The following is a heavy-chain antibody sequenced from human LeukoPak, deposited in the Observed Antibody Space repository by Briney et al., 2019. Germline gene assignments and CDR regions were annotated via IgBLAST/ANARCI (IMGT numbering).Heavy chain of an antibody. CDR1: GFTFSSYG. CDR2: ISYDGSNK. Sequence: GRSLRLSCAASGFTFSSYGMHWVRQAPGKGLEWVAVISYDGSNKYYADSVKGRFTISRDNSKNTLYLQMNSLRAEDTAMYYCAKDLRDYYGSGSPLDYWGQGTLVTVSS. J-gene: IGHJ4*02. CDR3: AKDLRDYYGSGSPLDY. V-gene: IGHV3-30*18. D-gene: IGHD3-10*01.